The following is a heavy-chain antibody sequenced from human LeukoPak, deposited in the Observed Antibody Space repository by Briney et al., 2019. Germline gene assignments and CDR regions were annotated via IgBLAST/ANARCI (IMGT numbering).Heavy chain of an antibody. D-gene: IGHD6-19*01. CDR1: GYTFTGYY. CDR2: INPNSGGT. Sequence: ASVKVSCKAPGYTFTGYYMHWVRQAPGQGLEWMGWINPNSGGTNYAQKFQGRVTMTRDTSISTAYMELSRLRSDDTAVYYCSRGSSGWYVYFDYWGQGTLVTVSS. J-gene: IGHJ4*02. V-gene: IGHV1-2*02. CDR3: SRGSSGWYVYFDY.